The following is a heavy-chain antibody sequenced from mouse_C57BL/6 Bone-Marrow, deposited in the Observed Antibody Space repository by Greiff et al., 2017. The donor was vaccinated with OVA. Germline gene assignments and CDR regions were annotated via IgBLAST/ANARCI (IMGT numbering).Heavy chain of an antibody. CDR2: ISYDGSN. CDR3: ASTVVAEVYYFDY. J-gene: IGHJ2*01. CDR1: GYSITSGYY. D-gene: IGHD1-1*01. V-gene: IGHV3-6*01. Sequence: EVKLMESGPGLVKPSQSLSLTCSVTGYSITSGYYWNWIRQFPGNKLEWMGYISYDGSNNYNPFLKNRISITRDTSKNQFFLKLNSVTTEDTATYYCASTVVAEVYYFDYWGQGTTLTVSS.